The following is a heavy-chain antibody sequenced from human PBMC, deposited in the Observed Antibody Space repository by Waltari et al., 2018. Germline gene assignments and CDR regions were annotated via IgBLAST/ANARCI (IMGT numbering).Heavy chain of an antibody. J-gene: IGHJ3*02. Sequence: EVQLVESGGGLIQPGGSLRLSCAASGFTVSSNYMSWVRQAPGKGLEWVSVIYSGGSTYYADSVKGRFTISRDNSKNTLYLQMNSLRAEDTAVYYCASSFIWFGAHAFDIWGQGTMVTVSS. CDR2: IYSGGST. D-gene: IGHD3-10*01. CDR1: GFTVSSNY. CDR3: ASSFIWFGAHAFDI. V-gene: IGHV3-53*01.